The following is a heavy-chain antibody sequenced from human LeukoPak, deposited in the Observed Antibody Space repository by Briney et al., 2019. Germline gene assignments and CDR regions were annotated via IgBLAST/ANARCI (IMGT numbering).Heavy chain of an antibody. V-gene: IGHV3-23*01. CDR2: ISGSGGST. CDR1: GFTFSSYA. J-gene: IGHJ4*02. D-gene: IGHD3-22*01. Sequence: HSGGSLRLSCAASGFTFSSYAMSWVRQAPGKGLEWVSAISGSGGSTYYADSVKGRFTISRDNSKNTLYLQMNSLRAEDTAVYYCAKGRGEGYYYDSSGYLNWGQGTLVTVSS. CDR3: AKGRGEGYYYDSSGYLN.